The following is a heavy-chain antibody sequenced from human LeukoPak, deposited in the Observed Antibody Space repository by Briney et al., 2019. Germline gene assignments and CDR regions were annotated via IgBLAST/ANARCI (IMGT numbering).Heavy chain of an antibody. Sequence: GGSLRLSRVASGFSFSSYWMHWVRQAPGKGLVWVSRINSAGSSTNYADSVKGRVTISRDNAKKTLFLQINSLRHEDTAVYYCVRVGRVQGPAYDIWGRGTMVTVSS. CDR2: INSAGSST. D-gene: IGHD1-14*01. V-gene: IGHV3-74*01. CDR3: VRVGRVQGPAYDI. CDR1: GFSFSSYW. J-gene: IGHJ3*02.